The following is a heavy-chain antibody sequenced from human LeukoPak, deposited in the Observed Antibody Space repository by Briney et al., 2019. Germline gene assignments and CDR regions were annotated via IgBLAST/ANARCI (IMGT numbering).Heavy chain of an antibody. CDR3: ARALGAFDI. V-gene: IGHV4-34*01. CDR1: GGSFSFYY. Sequence: SETLSLTCGVPGGSFSFYYWSWIRQPPGKGLEWIGEISQSGSTNYNPSLKSRVNISLDTSENQFSLKLSSVTAADTAVYYCARALGAFDIWGQGTMVTVSS. CDR2: ISQSGST. J-gene: IGHJ3*02.